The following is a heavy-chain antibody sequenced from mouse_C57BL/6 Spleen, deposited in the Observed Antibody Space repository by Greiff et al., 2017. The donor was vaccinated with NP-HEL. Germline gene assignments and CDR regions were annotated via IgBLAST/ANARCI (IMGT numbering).Heavy chain of an antibody. CDR1: GFTFSDYY. D-gene: IGHD2-4*01. CDR2: INYDGSST. Sequence: EVKLMESEGGLVQPGSSMKLSCTASGFTFSDYYMAWVRQVPEKGLEWVANINYDGSSTYYLDSLKSRFIISRDNAKNILYLQMSSLKSEDTATYYCARGDYDYLFDYWGQGTTLTVSS. V-gene: IGHV5-16*01. J-gene: IGHJ2*01. CDR3: ARGDYDYLFDY.